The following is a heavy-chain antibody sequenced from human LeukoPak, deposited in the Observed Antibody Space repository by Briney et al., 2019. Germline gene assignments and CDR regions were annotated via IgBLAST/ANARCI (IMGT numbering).Heavy chain of an antibody. V-gene: IGHV3-53*01. J-gene: IGHJ4*02. CDR2: LYTGGIR. CDR3: TKMFTKDNWYGGPDY. CDR1: GFSVTNNY. D-gene: IGHD2-8*01. Sequence: GGSLRLSCEASGFSVTNNYMSWFRLAPGKGLEWVSVLYTGGIRYYAGFVRGRFTISRDDSKNTLYLQMNNLRAEDTAIYYCTKMFTKDNWYGGPDYWGQGTLVTVSS.